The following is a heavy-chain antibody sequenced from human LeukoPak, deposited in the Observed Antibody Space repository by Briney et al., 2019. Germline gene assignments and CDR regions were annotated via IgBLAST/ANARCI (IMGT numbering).Heavy chain of an antibody. Sequence: GGSLRLSCAASGFMLSTRGMHWVRQAPGKGLEWVAGMWHDGTSEDYADSVKGRFTISRDLSKNTLNLQMNSLRVDDTAMFYCARDLSYGSLDFRGQGTLVTVSS. V-gene: IGHV3-33*01. CDR3: ARDLSYGSLDF. D-gene: IGHD1-26*01. CDR1: GFMLSTRG. CDR2: MWHDGTSE. J-gene: IGHJ4*02.